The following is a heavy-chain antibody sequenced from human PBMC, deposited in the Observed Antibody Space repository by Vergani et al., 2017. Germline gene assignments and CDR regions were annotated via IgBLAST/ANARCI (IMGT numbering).Heavy chain of an antibody. D-gene: IGHD3-22*01. J-gene: IGHJ4*02. CDR1: GFTFSRHW. Sequence: VQLVESGGGVVQPGGSLRLSCAASGFTFSRHWMHWVRQAPGKGLVWVSRVNPEGTNTPYADSVTGRFTISRDNTKNTLFLQLKTLRAEDTGVYYCAKDYNIMGALHYWGQGTLVTVSS. CDR2: VNPEGTNT. V-gene: IGHV3-74*02. CDR3: AKDYNIMGALHY.